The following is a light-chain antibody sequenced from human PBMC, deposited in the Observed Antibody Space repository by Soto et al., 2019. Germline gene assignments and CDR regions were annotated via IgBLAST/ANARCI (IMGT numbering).Light chain of an antibody. V-gene: IGLV2-8*01. CDR3: MSYAGGNRFV. CDR1: VSDVGGYNY. CDR2: QVS. Sequence: QSVLTQPPSATGFPGQSVTISCAGTVSDVGGYNYVSWYQQHPGKVPQLMIYQVSKRPSGVPDRFSASKSDTTASLTISGLQAEDEGDYYCMSYAGGNRFVFGTGTKVTVL. J-gene: IGLJ1*01.